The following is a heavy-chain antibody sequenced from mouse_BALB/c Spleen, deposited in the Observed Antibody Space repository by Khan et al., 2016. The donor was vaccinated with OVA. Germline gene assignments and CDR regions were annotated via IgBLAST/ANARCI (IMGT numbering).Heavy chain of an antibody. CDR3: ARTARIKY. CDR2: ISYSGST. Sequence: EVQLKQSGPGLVKPSQSLSLTCTVTGYSITSGYGWNWIRQFPGNKLEWMGYISYSGSTNYNPSLKSRISITRDTSKNQFFLQLNSVTTEDTATYYCARTARIKYWGQGTTLKVSS. J-gene: IGHJ2*01. V-gene: IGHV3-2*02. CDR1: GYSITSGYG. D-gene: IGHD1-2*01.